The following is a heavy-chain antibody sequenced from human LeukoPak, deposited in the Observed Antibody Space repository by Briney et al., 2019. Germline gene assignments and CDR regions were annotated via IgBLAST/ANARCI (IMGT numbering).Heavy chain of an antibody. CDR3: ASDSPGYDSGSYFAY. Sequence: GGSLRLSCAASGFIFSSHHMHWVRQPPGKGLEWVSGISWNSGSIGYADSVKGRFTISRDNAKNSLFLQMNSLRDEDTAVYYCASDSPGYDSGSYFAYWGQGTLVTVSS. J-gene: IGHJ4*02. D-gene: IGHD2-15*01. CDR2: ISWNSGSI. V-gene: IGHV3-9*01. CDR1: GFIFSSHH.